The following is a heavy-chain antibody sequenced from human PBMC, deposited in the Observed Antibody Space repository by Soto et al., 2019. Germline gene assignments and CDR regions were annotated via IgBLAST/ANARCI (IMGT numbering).Heavy chain of an antibody. Sequence: QVQLQESGPGVVKPSETLSLTCTVSGGSISPFYWSWVRQPPGKGLEWIGYLYYSGNTNYNPSLKSRVTISVDASKNQDSLRLTSVTAADTAVYYCSRVGGVAARTFDYWGQGTVVTVSS. V-gene: IGHV4-59*01. D-gene: IGHD2-15*01. CDR3: SRVGGVAARTFDY. CDR2: LYYSGNT. J-gene: IGHJ4*02. CDR1: GGSISPFY.